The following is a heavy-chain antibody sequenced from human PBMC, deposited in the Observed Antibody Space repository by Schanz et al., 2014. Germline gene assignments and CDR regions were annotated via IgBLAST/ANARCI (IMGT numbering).Heavy chain of an antibody. CDR3: AREEGWGIAAAGPKHYYYGMDV. Sequence: EVQLVESGGGFVQPGGSLGLSCVVSGFTVSSDHMSWVRQAPGKGLEWVSTIYASGATYYADSVRGRFTISRDRFQNTLYLRMSSLRAEDTAVYYCAREEGWGIAAAGPKHYYYGMDVWGQGTTVTVSS. D-gene: IGHD6-13*01. J-gene: IGHJ6*02. CDR1: GFTVSSDH. CDR2: IYASGAT. V-gene: IGHV3-66*01.